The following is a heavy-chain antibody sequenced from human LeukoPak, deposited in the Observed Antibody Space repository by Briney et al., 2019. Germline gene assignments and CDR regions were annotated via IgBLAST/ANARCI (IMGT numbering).Heavy chain of an antibody. CDR1: GGSISSSSYY. V-gene: IGHV4-39*01. J-gene: IGHJ4*02. Sequence: SETLSLTCTVSGGSISSSSYYWGWIRQPPGKGLEWIGSIYYSGSTYYNPSLKSRVTISVDTSKNQFSLKLSSVTAADTAVYYCAASGGSSSWSQLAFDYWGQGTLVTVSP. CDR2: IYYSGST. D-gene: IGHD6-13*01. CDR3: AASGGSSSWSQLAFDY.